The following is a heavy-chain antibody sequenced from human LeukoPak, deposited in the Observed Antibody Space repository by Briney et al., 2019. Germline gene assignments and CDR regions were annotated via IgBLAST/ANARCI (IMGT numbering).Heavy chain of an antibody. CDR2: ISGSGVNT. V-gene: IGHV3-23*01. CDR3: AKHPSPVFGGGSYFED. D-gene: IGHD3-16*01. CDR1: GFTFSSYE. Sequence: GGSLRLSCAASGFTFSSYEMNWVRQAPGKGLEWVSAISGSGVNTDYADSVKGRFTISRDNSKNTLYLQMNSLTAEDTAVYYCAKHPSPVFGGGSYFEDWGQGTLVTVSS. J-gene: IGHJ4*02.